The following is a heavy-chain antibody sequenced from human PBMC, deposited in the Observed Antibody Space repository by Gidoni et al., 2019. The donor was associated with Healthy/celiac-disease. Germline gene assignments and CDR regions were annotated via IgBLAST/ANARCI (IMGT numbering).Heavy chain of an antibody. D-gene: IGHD3-16*01. V-gene: IGHV4-4*02. CDR2: IYHSGST. Sequence: CSCVRQPPGKGLEWIGEIYHSGSTNYNPSLKSRVTISVDKSKNQFSLKLSSVTAADTAVYYCARLTADPVGTYYYYYGMDVWGQGTTVTVSS. CDR3: ARLTADPVGTYYYYYGMDV. J-gene: IGHJ6*02.